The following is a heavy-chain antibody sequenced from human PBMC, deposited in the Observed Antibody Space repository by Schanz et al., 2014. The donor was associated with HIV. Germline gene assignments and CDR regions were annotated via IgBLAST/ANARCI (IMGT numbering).Heavy chain of an antibody. V-gene: IGHV3-33*06. J-gene: IGHJ6*02. CDR3: AKDRITGTTGVPYYYYGMDV. CDR2: IWYDGNYK. D-gene: IGHD1-7*01. CDR1: GFTFSTYG. Sequence: QVQLVEPGGGVVQPGRSLRLSCTASGFTFSTYGMHWVRQAPGKGLEWVAVIWYDGNYKSYGDSVKGRVTISRDNSKNTLYLQMNSLRAEDTAVYYCAKDRITGTTGVPYYYYGMDVWGQGTTVTVSS.